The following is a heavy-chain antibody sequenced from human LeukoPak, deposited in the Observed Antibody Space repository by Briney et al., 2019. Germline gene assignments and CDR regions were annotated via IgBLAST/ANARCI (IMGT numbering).Heavy chain of an antibody. CDR1: GGSFSGYY. CDR3: ARCLFRVLWFGVGWFDL. Sequence: SETLSLTCAVYGGSFSGYYWSWIRQPPGKGLEWIGEINHSGSTNYNPSLKRRVTISVDTSKNQFSLKLSSVTAADTAVYYCARCLFRVLWFGVGWFDLWGQGTLVTVSS. J-gene: IGHJ5*02. CDR2: INHSGST. D-gene: IGHD3-10*01. V-gene: IGHV4-34*01.